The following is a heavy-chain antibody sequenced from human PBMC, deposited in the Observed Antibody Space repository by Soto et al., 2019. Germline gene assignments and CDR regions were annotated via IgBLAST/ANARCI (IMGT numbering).Heavy chain of an antibody. J-gene: IGHJ5*02. CDR2: IYYSGST. CDR1: GGSISSYY. V-gene: IGHV4-59*01. D-gene: IGHD2-2*01. CDR3: ARDQVPAALLGWFEP. Sequence: SETLSLTCTVAGGSISSYYWSWIRQPPGKGLEWTGYIYYSGSTNYNPSLKSRVTISVDTSKNQFSLKLSSVTAADTAVYYCARDQVPAALLGWFEPWGQGTLVLSPQ.